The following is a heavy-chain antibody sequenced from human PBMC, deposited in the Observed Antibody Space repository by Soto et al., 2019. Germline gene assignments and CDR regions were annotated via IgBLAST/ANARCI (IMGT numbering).Heavy chain of an antibody. V-gene: IGHV4-31*03. CDR2: IYYSGST. D-gene: IGHD6-13*01. Sequence: SETLSLTCTVSGGSISSGGYYWSWIRQHPGKGLEWIGYIYYSGSTYYNPSLKSRVTISVDTSKNQFSLKLSSVTAADTAVYYCARLPDLQIAAAPTDRGNYFDYWGQGTLVTVSS. J-gene: IGHJ4*02. CDR1: GGSISSGGYY. CDR3: ARLPDLQIAAAPTDRGNYFDY.